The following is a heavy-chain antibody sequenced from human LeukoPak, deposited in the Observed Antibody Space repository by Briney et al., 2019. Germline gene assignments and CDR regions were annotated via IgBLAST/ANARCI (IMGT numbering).Heavy chain of an antibody. CDR1: GGSISSGSYY. CDR2: IYYSGST. CDR3: ARFQQRGYSGYVLDY. J-gene: IGHJ4*02. D-gene: IGHD5-12*01. V-gene: IGHV4-61*01. Sequence: SETLSLTCTVSGGSISSGSYYWIWIRQPPGKGLEWIGYIYYSGSTNYNPSLKSRVTISVDTSKNQFSLKLSSVTAADTAVYYCARFQQRGYSGYVLDYWGQGTLVTVSS.